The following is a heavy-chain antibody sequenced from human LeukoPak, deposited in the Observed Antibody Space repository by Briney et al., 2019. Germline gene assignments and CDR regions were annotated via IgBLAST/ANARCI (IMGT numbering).Heavy chain of an antibody. Sequence: GASVKVSCKASGYTFTGYYLHWVRQAPGQRLEWMGWINPYSGVSKLAQKFQGRVTMTRDMSINTTYMELTSLTFDDTAIYYCSRDAGQGAVIVTVFECWGQGVLLTVSS. J-gene: IGHJ1*01. V-gene: IGHV1-2*02. CDR3: SRDAGQGAVIVTVFEC. CDR2: INPYSGVS. D-gene: IGHD3-3*01. CDR1: GYTFTGYY.